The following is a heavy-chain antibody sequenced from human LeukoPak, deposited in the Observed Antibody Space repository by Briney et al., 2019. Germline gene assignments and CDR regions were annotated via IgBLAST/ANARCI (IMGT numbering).Heavy chain of an antibody. V-gene: IGHV3-53*01. J-gene: IGHJ4*02. CDR3: ARENPIHFDY. CDR2: IYSGLST. Sequence: PGGSLTLSRAPSRFTLNSHYMSRVRQAPGKGLEWASVIYSGLSTYYPDSLKGRFTISRDNSKITLYLHMNSLKAEDTAVYYCARENPIHFDYWGQGTLVTVSS. CDR1: RFTLNSHY.